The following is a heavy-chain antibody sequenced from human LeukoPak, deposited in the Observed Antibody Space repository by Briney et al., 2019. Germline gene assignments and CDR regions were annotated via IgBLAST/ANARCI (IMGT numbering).Heavy chain of an antibody. V-gene: IGHV1-69*05. J-gene: IGHJ6*03. D-gene: IGHD2-15*01. Sequence: SVKVSCKAPGGTFSSYAISWVRQAPGQGLEWMGGIIPIFGTANYAQKFQGRVTITTDESTSTAYMELSSLRSEDTAVYYCARDLLDYYYYYMDVWGKGTTVTVSS. CDR1: GGTFSSYA. CDR3: ARDLLDYYYYYMDV. CDR2: IIPIFGTA.